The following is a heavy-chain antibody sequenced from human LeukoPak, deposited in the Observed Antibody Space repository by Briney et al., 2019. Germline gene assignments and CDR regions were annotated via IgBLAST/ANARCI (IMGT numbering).Heavy chain of an antibody. CDR1: GGSISSYY. Sequence: TSETLSLTCTVSGGSISSYYWSWIRQPPGKGLEWIGRIYTSGSTNYNPSLKSRVTISVDTSKNQFSLKLSSVTAADTAVYYCARGGGGWYVSYFDYWGQGTLVTVSS. V-gene: IGHV4-4*08. CDR3: ARGGGGWYVSYFDY. J-gene: IGHJ4*02. CDR2: IYTSGST. D-gene: IGHD6-19*01.